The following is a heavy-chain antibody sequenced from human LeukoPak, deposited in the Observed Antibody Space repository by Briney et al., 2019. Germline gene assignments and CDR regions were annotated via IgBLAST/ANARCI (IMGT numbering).Heavy chain of an antibody. Sequence: GGSLRLSCAASGFTFSDYYMSWIRQAPGKGLEWVSYISSSGSTTYYADSVKGRFTISRDNAKNSLYLQMNSLRAEDTAVYYCARDSVCITIFRGSFDIWGQGTMVTVSS. CDR1: GFTFSDYY. CDR2: ISSSGSTT. CDR3: ARDSVCITIFRGSFDI. V-gene: IGHV3-11*01. D-gene: IGHD3-3*01. J-gene: IGHJ3*02.